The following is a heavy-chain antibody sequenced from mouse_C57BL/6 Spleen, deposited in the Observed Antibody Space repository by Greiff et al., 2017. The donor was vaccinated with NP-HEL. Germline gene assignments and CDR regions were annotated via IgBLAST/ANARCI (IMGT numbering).Heavy chain of an antibody. CDR3: ARNDGYPLDY. J-gene: IGHJ2*01. CDR2: IHPNSGST. CDR1: GYTFTSYW. D-gene: IGHD2-3*01. V-gene: IGHV1-64*01. Sequence: VQLKQPGAELVKPGASVKLSCKASGYTFTSYWMHWVKQRPGQGLEWIGMIHPNSGSTNYNEKFKSKATLTVDKSSSTAYMQLSSLTSEDSAVYYCARNDGYPLDYWGQGTTLTVSS.